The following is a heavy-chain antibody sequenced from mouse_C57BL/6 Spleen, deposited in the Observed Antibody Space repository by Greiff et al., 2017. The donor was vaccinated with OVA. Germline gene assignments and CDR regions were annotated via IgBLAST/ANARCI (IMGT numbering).Heavy chain of an antibody. D-gene: IGHD1-1*01. CDR1: GFTFSSYA. CDR2: ISDGGSYT. J-gene: IGHJ1*03. V-gene: IGHV5-4*01. Sequence: EVKLVESGGGLVKPGGSLKLSCAASGFTFSSYAMSWVRQTPEKRLEWVATISDGGSYTYYPDNVKGRFTISRDNAKNNLYLQMSHLKSEDTAMYYCARDTTVVANDVWGTGTTVTVSS. CDR3: ARDTTVVANDV.